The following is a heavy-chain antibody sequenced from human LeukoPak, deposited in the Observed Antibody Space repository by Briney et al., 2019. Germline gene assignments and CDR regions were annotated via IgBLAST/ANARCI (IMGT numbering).Heavy chain of an antibody. V-gene: IGHV4-39*01. CDR3: VRLLPGSSRYFFDY. D-gene: IGHD6-13*01. J-gene: IGHJ4*02. Sequence: SETLSLTCTVSGGSISSSNYYWVWIRQPPGKGLKWIGSTYYSGATYYNPSLESRVTMSVDTSKNQFSLKLSSVTAADTAVYHCVRLLPGSSRYFFDYWGQGTLVTVSS. CDR1: GGSISSSNYY. CDR2: TYYSGAT.